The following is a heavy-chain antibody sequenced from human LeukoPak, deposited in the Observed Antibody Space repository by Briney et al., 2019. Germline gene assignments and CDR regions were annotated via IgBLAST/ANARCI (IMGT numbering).Heavy chain of an antibody. D-gene: IGHD2-21*02. V-gene: IGHV3-23*01. Sequence: GGSLRLSCAASGFTFSSFAMNWVRRAPGKGLEWVSGVSSSGTSTDYADSVKDRFTISRDNSKNTLFLQMNSLRAEDTAVYYCARGSSVLTDWGQGTLVTVSS. CDR1: GFTFSSFA. CDR2: VSSSGTST. CDR3: ARGSSVLTD. J-gene: IGHJ4*02.